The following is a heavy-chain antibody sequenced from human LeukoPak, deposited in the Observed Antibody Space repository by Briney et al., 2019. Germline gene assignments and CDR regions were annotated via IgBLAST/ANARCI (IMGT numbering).Heavy chain of an antibody. J-gene: IGHJ6*02. D-gene: IGHD1/OR15-1a*01. Sequence: ASVKVSCKASGYTFTSYYMHWVRQAPGQGLEWMGWINPNSGGTKYANKFQGWVTMTTDTSISTVYMELSRLKSDDTAVYYCARGEEQNYYYYYGMDVWGQGTSVTVSS. V-gene: IGHV1-2*04. CDR2: INPNSGGT. CDR3: ARGEEQNYYYYYGMDV. CDR1: GYTFTSYY.